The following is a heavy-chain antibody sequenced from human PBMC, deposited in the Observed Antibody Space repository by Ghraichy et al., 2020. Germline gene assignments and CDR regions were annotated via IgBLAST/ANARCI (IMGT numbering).Heavy chain of an antibody. D-gene: IGHD6-6*01. CDR2: IYYSGST. Sequence: SETLSLTCTVSGGSISSYYWSWIRQPPGKGLEWIGYIYYSGSTNYNPSLKSRVTISVDTSKNQFSLKLSSVTAADTAVYYCARVSIEYSSSSGQFDYWGQGTLVTVSS. J-gene: IGHJ4*02. CDR1: GGSISSYY. V-gene: IGHV4-59*01. CDR3: ARVSIEYSSSSGQFDY.